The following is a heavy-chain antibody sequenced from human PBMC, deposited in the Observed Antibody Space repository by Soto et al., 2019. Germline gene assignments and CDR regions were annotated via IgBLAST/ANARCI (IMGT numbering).Heavy chain of an antibody. V-gene: IGHV4-39*07. CDR2: MFYGVST. Sequence: PSETLSLTCTVSGSSINSPGYYWGWIRQPPGKGLEWIGSMFYGVSTYYTPSLKSRVSMSVDTSENQFSLQLTSVTAADTAIYYCARGGRYYYYWGHGTLVTVSS. CDR1: GSSINSPGYY. D-gene: IGHD1-1*01. CDR3: ARGGRYYYY. J-gene: IGHJ4*01.